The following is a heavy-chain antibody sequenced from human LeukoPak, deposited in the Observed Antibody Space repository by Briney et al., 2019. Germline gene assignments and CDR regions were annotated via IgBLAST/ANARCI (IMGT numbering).Heavy chain of an antibody. CDR2: IYYSGST. D-gene: IGHD1-26*01. CDR3: ARVGAPAEYFQH. J-gene: IGHJ1*01. Sequence: PSETLSLTCTVSGGSISSYYWSWIRQPPGKGLEWIGYIYYSGSTNYNPSLKSRVTISVDTSKNQFSLKLSSVTAADTAVYYCARVGAPAEYFQHWGQGTLVTVSS. CDR1: GGSISSYY. V-gene: IGHV4-59*01.